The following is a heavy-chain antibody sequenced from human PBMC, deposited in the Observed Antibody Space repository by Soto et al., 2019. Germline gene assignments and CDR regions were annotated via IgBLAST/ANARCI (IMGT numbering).Heavy chain of an antibody. CDR3: AMSPVNSYGRWFDP. CDR2: INAYNGNT. Sequence: ASVKVSCKASGYTFTSYGISWVRQAPGQGLEWMGWINAYNGNTNYAQKLQGRVTRTTDTTTSTAYMELRSLRSDDTAVYFCAMSPVNSYGRWFDPWDQGTLVTVSS. CDR1: GYTFTSYG. J-gene: IGHJ5*02. V-gene: IGHV1-18*01. D-gene: IGHD5-18*01.